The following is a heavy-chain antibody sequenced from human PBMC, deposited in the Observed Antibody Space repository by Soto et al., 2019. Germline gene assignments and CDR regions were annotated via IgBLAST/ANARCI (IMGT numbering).Heavy chain of an antibody. CDR1: GGSISSGDYY. V-gene: IGHV4-30-4*01. Sequence: SLTCTVSGGSISSGDYYWSWIRQPPGKGLEWIGYIYYSGSTYYNPSLKSRVTTSIDTSKNQFSLKLSSVTAADTAVYYCARVIKGWFDPWGQGTLVTVSS. J-gene: IGHJ5*02. CDR3: ARVIKGWFDP. CDR2: IYYSGST.